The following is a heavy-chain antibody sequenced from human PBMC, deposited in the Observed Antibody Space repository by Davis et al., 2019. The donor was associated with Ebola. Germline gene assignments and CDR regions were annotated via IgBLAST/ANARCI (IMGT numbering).Heavy chain of an antibody. J-gene: IGHJ3*02. CDR2: INHIGST. CDR1: GGSFSGYY. CDR3: ASGRYCSGGSCYGVDAFDI. V-gene: IGHV4-34*01. D-gene: IGHD2-15*01. Sequence: MPSETLSLTCAVYGGSFSGYYWSWIRQPPGKGLEWIGEINHIGSTAYDPSLKSRVTISVDTSKNQFSLKLSSVTAADTAVYYCASGRYCSGGSCYGVDAFDIWGQGTMVTVSS.